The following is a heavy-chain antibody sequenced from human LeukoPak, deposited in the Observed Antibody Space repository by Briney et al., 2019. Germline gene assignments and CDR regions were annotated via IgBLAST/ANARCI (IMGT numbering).Heavy chain of an antibody. V-gene: IGHV1-8*03. CDR3: ARDIEDSSGWLGAFDI. Sequence: ASVKVSCKASGYTFTSYDINWVRQATGQGLEWMGLMNPNSGNTGYAQKFQGRVTITRNTSISTAYMELSSLRSEDTAVYYCARDIEDSSGWLGAFDIWGQGTMVTVSS. J-gene: IGHJ3*02. CDR2: MNPNSGNT. D-gene: IGHD6-19*01. CDR1: GYTFTSYD.